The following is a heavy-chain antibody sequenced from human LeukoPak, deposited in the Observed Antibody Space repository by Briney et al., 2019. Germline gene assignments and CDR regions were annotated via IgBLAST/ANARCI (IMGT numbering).Heavy chain of an antibody. Sequence: GGSLRLSCAASGFTFSSYEMNWVRQAPGKGLEWVSYISSSGSTMYYADSVKGRFTISRDNAKNSLYLQMNSLRAEDTAVYYCARESEGYDYPDYWGQGTLVTVSS. CDR1: GFTFSSYE. CDR3: ARESEGYDYPDY. J-gene: IGHJ4*02. CDR2: ISSSGSTM. V-gene: IGHV3-48*03. D-gene: IGHD5-12*01.